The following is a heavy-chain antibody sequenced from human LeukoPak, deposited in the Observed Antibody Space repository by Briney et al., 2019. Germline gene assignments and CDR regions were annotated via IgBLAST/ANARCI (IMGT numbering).Heavy chain of an antibody. CDR3: AREGITMVRGVKNWFDP. CDR2: ISAYNGNT. V-gene: IGHV1-18*01. CDR1: GYTFTSYG. D-gene: IGHD3-10*01. J-gene: IGHJ5*02. Sequence: ASVKVSCKASGYTFTSYGISWVRQAPGQGLEWMGWISAYNGNTNYAQKLQGRVTMTTDTSTSTAYMELRSLRSDDTAVYYCAREGITMVRGVKNWFDPWGQGTLVTVSS.